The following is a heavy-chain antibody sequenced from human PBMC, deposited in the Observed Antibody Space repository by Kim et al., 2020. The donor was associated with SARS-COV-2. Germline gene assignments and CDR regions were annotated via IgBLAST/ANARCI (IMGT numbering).Heavy chain of an antibody. Sequence: KGRFTISSEHSKNTLYLQMNNLRAEDTAVYYCAKERRKYCSGGSCHLEYWGQGTLVTVSS. CDR3: AKERRKYCSGGSCHLEY. V-gene: IGHV3-33*06. D-gene: IGHD2-15*01. J-gene: IGHJ4*02.